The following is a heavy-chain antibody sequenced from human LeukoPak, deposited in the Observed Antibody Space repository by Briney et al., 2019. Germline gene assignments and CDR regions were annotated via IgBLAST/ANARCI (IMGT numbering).Heavy chain of an antibody. J-gene: IGHJ4*02. D-gene: IGHD4-11*01. Sequence: PGGSLRLSCSASGFTFSSYWMSWVRQAPGKGLEWVANIKQDGSEKYYVDSVKGRFTISRDNAKNSLYLQMNSLRAEDTAVYYCASYSNYVHYFDYWGQGTLVTVSS. CDR2: IKQDGSEK. V-gene: IGHV3-7*01. CDR3: ASYSNYVHYFDY. CDR1: GFTFSSYW.